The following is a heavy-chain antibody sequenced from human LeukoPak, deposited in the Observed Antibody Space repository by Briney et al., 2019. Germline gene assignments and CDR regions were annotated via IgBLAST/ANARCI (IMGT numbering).Heavy chain of an antibody. CDR1: GFTFSSYA. J-gene: IGHJ4*02. V-gene: IGHV3-30-3*01. CDR2: ISYDGSNK. D-gene: IGHD6-6*01. CDR3: ARDPTIAARAADY. Sequence: EGSLRLSCAASGFTFSSYAMHWVRQAPGKGLEWVAVISYDGSNKYYADSVKGRFTISRDNSKNTLYLQMNSLRAEDTAVYYCARDPTIAARAADYWGQGTLVTVSS.